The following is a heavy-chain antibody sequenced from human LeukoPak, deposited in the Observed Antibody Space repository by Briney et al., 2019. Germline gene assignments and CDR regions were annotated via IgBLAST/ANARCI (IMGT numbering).Heavy chain of an antibody. CDR2: ISSSSSYI. V-gene: IGHV3-21*01. D-gene: IGHD2-15*01. J-gene: IGHJ4*02. Sequence: WGSLRFSCAASGFTFSSYSMNWVRQAPGKGLEWVSFISSSSSYIYYADSVKGRFTISRDNAKNSLYLQMNSLRAEDTAVYYCARGVYCSGGSCYFDYWGQGTLVTVSS. CDR3: ARGVYCSGGSCYFDY. CDR1: GFTFSSYS.